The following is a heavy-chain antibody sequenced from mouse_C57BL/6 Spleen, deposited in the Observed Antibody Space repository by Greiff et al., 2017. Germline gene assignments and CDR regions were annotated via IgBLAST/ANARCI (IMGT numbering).Heavy chain of an antibody. CDR2: ISSGSSTI. CDR1: GFTFSDYG. CDR3: ARNPTVVSYYYAMDY. V-gene: IGHV5-17*01. D-gene: IGHD1-1*01. Sequence: EVQLVESGGGLVKPGGSLQLSCAASGFTFSDYGMHWVRQAPEKGLEWVAYISSGSSTIYYADTVKGRFTISRDNAKNTLFLQMTSLRSEDTAMSYCARNPTVVSYYYAMDYWGQGASVTVSS. J-gene: IGHJ4*01.